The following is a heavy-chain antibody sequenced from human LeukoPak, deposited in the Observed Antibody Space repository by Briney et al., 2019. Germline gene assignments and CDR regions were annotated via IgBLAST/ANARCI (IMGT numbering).Heavy chain of an antibody. V-gene: IGHV1-18*01. CDR2: ISAYNGNT. CDR3: ARLMVRGVIYWPHGAFDI. D-gene: IGHD3-10*01. J-gene: IGHJ3*02. CDR1: GYTLTSYG. Sequence: GASVKVSCKASGYTLTSYGISWVRQAPGQGLEWMGWISAYNGNTNYAQKLQGRVTMTTDTSTSTAYMELRSLRSDDTAVYYCARLMVRGVIYWPHGAFDIWGQGTMVTVSS.